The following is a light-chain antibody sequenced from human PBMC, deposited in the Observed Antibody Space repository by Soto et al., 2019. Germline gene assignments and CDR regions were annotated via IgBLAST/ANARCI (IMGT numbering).Light chain of an antibody. Sequence: DLQMTQSPSTLSASVGDRVTITCRASQSISSWLAWYQQKPGKAPNLLIYKASSLESGVPSRFSGSGSGTEFILTISSLQPDDFATYYCQQYDSYPWTFGQGTKVEIK. CDR2: KAS. J-gene: IGKJ1*01. CDR3: QQYDSYPWT. CDR1: QSISSW. V-gene: IGKV1-5*03.